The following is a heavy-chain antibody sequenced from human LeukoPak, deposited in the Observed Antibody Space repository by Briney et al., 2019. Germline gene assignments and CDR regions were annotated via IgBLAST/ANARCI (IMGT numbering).Heavy chain of an antibody. CDR1: GYTFSAYC. J-gene: IGHJ3*02. CDR3: ARAGGNGAFDI. V-gene: IGHV1-46*01. Sequence: ASVKVSCKASGYTFSAYCMHWVRQAPGQGLEWMGIINPSGGSTSYAQKFQGRVTMTRDMSTSTVYMELSSLRSEDTAVYYCARAGGNGAFDIWGQGTMVTVSS. D-gene: IGHD3-10*01. CDR2: INPSGGST.